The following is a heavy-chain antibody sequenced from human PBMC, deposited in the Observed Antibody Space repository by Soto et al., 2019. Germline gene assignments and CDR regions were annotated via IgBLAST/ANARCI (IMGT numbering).Heavy chain of an antibody. Sequence: GGSLRLSCAASGVTFSSYGMHWVRQAPGKGLEWVSAISGSGGSTYYADSVKGRFTISRDNSKNTLYLQMNSLRAEDTAVYYCAKEGEHSSGWANFDYWGQGTLVTVSS. D-gene: IGHD6-19*01. V-gene: IGHV3-23*01. CDR2: ISGSGGST. J-gene: IGHJ4*02. CDR1: GVTFSSYG. CDR3: AKEGEHSSGWANFDY.